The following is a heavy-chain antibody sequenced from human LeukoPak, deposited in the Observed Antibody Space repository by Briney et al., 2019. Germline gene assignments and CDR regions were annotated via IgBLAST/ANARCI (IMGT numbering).Heavy chain of an antibody. Sequence: GSLRLSCAASGFPFTTYAMSWVRQPPGKGLEWVSAISNSGDNTYYADSVKGRFTISRDNSKNTFFLQMNSLRAEDTAMYYCTKTGARYSASSNFDSWGQGALVTVSS. CDR1: GFPFTTYA. V-gene: IGHV3-23*01. CDR2: ISNSGDNT. CDR3: TKTGARYSASSNFDS. J-gene: IGHJ4*02. D-gene: IGHD6-6*01.